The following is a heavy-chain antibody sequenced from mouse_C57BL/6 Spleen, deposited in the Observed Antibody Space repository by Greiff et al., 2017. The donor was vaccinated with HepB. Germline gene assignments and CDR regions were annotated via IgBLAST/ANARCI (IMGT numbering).Heavy chain of an antibody. CDR2: IDPNSGGT. CDR1: GYTFTSYW. V-gene: IGHV1-72*01. Sequence: QVQLQQSGAELVKPGASVKLSCKASGYTFTSYWMHWVKQRPGRGLEWIGRIDPNSGGTKYNEKFKSKATLTVDKPSSTAYMQLSSLTSEDSAGYYCASGGYYGSSYADYAMDYWGQGTSVTVSS. CDR3: ASGGYYGSSYADYAMDY. J-gene: IGHJ4*01. D-gene: IGHD1-1*01.